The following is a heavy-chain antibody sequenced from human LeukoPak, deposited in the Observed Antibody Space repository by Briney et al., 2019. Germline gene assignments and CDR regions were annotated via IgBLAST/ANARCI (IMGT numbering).Heavy chain of an antibody. V-gene: IGHV4-30-4*01. D-gene: IGHD3-10*01. CDR3: ARVITMVDEYYFDY. CDR2: IYYSGST. CDR1: DGSISSGDYY. Sequence: SQTLSLTCTVSDGSISSGDYYWSWIRQPPGKGLEWIGYIYYSGSTYYNPSLKSRVTISVDTSKNQFSLKLSSVTAADTAVYYCARVITMVDEYYFDYWGQGTLVTVSS. J-gene: IGHJ4*02.